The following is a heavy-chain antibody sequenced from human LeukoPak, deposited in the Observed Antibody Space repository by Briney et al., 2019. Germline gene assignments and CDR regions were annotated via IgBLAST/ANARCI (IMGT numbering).Heavy chain of an antibody. D-gene: IGHD4-11*01. CDR3: ASLRMTTVTDDY. CDR2: ISSSGSTI. V-gene: IGHV3-48*04. CDR1: GFTFSSYA. J-gene: IGHJ4*02. Sequence: PGGSLRLSCAASGFTFSSYAMSWVRQAPGKGLEWVSYISSSGSTIYYADSVKGRFTISRDNAKNSLYLQMNSLRAEDTAVYYCASLRMTTVTDDYWGQGTLVTVSS.